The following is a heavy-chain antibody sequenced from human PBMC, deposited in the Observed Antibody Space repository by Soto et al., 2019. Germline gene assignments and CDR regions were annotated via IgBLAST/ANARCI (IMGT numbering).Heavy chain of an antibody. Sequence: QVQLQESGPGLVQPSQTLSLTCTVSGGSISSGGYYWSWIRQHPGKGLEWIGYMYYIGSTYYNPSIKSRVTISLDTSKNQFSLKLSSVTAADTAVYFCARGLDSGYDGTFDCWGQGTLVTVSS. CDR3: ARGLDSGYDGTFDC. D-gene: IGHD5-12*01. CDR2: MYYIGST. CDR1: GGSISSGGYY. J-gene: IGHJ4*02. V-gene: IGHV4-31*03.